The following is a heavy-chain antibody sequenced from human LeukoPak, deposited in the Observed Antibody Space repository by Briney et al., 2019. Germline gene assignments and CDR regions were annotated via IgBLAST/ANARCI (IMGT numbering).Heavy chain of an antibody. D-gene: IGHD2-15*01. CDR3: ARAQGRMGGRHFDY. V-gene: IGHV1-2*02. CDR1: GYTFTGYY. J-gene: IGHJ4*02. CDR2: INPNSGGT. Sequence: ASVKVSCKASGYTFTGYYMHWVRQAPGQGLEWMGWINPNSGGTNYAQKFQGRVTMTRGTSISTAYMELSRLRSDDTAVYYCARAQGRMGGRHFDYWGQGTLVTVSS.